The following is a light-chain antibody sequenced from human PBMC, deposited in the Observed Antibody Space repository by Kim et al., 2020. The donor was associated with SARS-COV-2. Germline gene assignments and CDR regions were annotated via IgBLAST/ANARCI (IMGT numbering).Light chain of an antibody. CDR1: QSVSSSY. J-gene: IGKJ1*01. Sequence: LSPGERATLSGRASQSVSSSYLAWYQQKPGQAPRLLIYGASSRATGIPDRFSGSGSGTDFTLTISRLEPEDFAVYYCQQYGSSATFGQGTKVDIK. CDR3: QQYGSSAT. V-gene: IGKV3-20*01. CDR2: GAS.